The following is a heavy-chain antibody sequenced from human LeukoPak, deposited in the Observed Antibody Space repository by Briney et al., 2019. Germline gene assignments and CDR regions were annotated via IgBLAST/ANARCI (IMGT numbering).Heavy chain of an antibody. Sequence: PGGSLRLSCATSGFTFRNYAMSWVRQAPGKGPEWVSGISGNGVSTYYTDSAKGRFTISRDNSKNTLYLQMNGLRVEDTAVYYCVREGPRGLAFDIWGQGTMVTVSS. CDR3: VREGPRGLAFDI. V-gene: IGHV3-23*01. CDR2: ISGNGVST. J-gene: IGHJ3*02. CDR1: GFTFRNYA.